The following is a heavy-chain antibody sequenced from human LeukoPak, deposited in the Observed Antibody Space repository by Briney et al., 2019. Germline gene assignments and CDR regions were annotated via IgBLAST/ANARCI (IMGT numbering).Heavy chain of an antibody. D-gene: IGHD1-1*01. Sequence: SETLSLTCTVSGGSITTGSHYWGWVRQPPGKGLEWIGSIYHSGTTYYKSTLKSRVSISIDTSRTQFSLTLSSVTAADTAVYYCARTGHIDYWGQGTLVTVSS. CDR3: ARTGHIDY. CDR1: GGSITTGSHY. V-gene: IGHV4-39*01. CDR2: IYHSGTT. J-gene: IGHJ4*02.